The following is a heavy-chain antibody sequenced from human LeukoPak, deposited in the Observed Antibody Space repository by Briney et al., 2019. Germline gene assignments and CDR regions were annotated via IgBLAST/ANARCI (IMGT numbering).Heavy chain of an antibody. D-gene: IGHD3-10*01. Sequence: GESLKISCKGSGYSFTSYWIGWVRQMPGKGLEWMGIIYPGDSDTRYSPSFQGQVTISADKSISTAYLQWSNLKASDTAMYYCARHGYYGSGTNTPIMLDYWGQGTLVTVSS. CDR1: GYSFTSYW. CDR2: IYPGDSDT. CDR3: ARHGYYGSGTNTPIMLDY. J-gene: IGHJ4*02. V-gene: IGHV5-51*01.